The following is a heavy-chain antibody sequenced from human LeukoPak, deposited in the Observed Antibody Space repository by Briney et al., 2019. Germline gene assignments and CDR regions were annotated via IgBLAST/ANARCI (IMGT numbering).Heavy chain of an antibody. CDR3: ARDRELGY. CDR1: GGSISIYY. D-gene: IGHD3-10*01. V-gene: IGHV4-59*01. Sequence: SETLSLTCTVSGGSISIYYWSWIRQPPGKGLEWIGYIYDSRSTKYNPSLKSRVTISTDMSKNQFSLRLSSVTAADTAVYYCARDRELGYWGQGALVTVS. J-gene: IGHJ4*02. CDR2: IYDSRST.